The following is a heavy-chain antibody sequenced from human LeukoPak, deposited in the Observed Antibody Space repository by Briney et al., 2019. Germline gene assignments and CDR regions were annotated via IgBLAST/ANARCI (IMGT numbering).Heavy chain of an antibody. D-gene: IGHD3-9*01. CDR3: AKGRNVLRYPYGMDV. J-gene: IGHJ6*02. Sequence: GGSLRLSCAASGLTGSHNYVSWVRQAAGKGLEWVSAISASGGSTYYADSVKGRFTISRDNSKNTLYLQMNSLRAEDTAVYYCAKGRNVLRYPYGMDVWGQGTTVTVSS. CDR2: ISASGGST. CDR1: GLTGSHNY. V-gene: IGHV3-23*01.